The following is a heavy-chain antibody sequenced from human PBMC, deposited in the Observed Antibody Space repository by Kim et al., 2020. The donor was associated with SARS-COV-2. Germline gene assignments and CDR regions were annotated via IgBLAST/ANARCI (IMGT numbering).Heavy chain of an antibody. Sequence: TYAHGFTGRFVFSLDTSVSTAYLQISSLKAEDTAVYYCASNVLLWFGEADYWGQGTLVTVSS. CDR3: ASNVLLWFGEADY. D-gene: IGHD3-10*01. J-gene: IGHJ4*02. V-gene: IGHV7-4-1*02.